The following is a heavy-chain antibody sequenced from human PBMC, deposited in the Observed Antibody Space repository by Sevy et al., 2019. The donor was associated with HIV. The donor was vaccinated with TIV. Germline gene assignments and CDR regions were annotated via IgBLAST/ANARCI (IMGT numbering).Heavy chain of an antibody. D-gene: IGHD1-1*01. CDR2: INHSGST. CDR3: ARKANRVRYFDY. V-gene: IGHV4-34*01. CDR1: GGSFSGYY. Sequence: SETLSLTCAVYGGSFSGYYWSWIRQPPGKGLEWIGEINHSGSTNYNPSLKSRVTIPVDTSKNQFSLKLSSVTAADTAVYYCARKANRVRYFDYWGQGTLVTVSS. J-gene: IGHJ4*02.